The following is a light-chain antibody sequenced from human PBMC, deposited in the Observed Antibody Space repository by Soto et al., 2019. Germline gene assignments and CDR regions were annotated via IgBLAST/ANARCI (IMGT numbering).Light chain of an antibody. Sequence: DVQMTQTPSSLSASVGDRVILTCRASQSTGNWLAWYQQKPGKAPKLLIYKASSLESGVPTRFSGSGSGTDFTLSISSLQPEDFATYYCQQYNSYVFGPGTKVDIK. CDR1: QSTGNW. CDR3: QQYNSYV. CDR2: KAS. J-gene: IGKJ3*01. V-gene: IGKV1-5*03.